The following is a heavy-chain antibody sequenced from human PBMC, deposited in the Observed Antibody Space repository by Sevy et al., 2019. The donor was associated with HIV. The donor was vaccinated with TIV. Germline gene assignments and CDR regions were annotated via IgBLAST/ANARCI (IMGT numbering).Heavy chain of an antibody. D-gene: IGHD3-16*01. Sequence: GGSLSLSVAASGFTFSSHGIQWVRQAPGKGRVWVSRLINDGSFTTYAESVKGRFTISRDNAKSTRYLQMNSLRAEDTALYYCARSKVGVGDAFDIWGQGTMVTVSS. CDR2: LINDGSFT. CDR1: GFTFSSHG. CDR3: ARSKVGVGDAFDI. V-gene: IGHV3-74*01. J-gene: IGHJ3*02.